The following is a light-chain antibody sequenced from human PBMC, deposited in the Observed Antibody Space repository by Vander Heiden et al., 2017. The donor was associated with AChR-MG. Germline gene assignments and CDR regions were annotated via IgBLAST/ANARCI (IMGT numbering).Light chain of an antibody. V-gene: IGLV1-47*01. CDR2: RNN. Sequence: QSLLTQPPSASGTPGQRVTTSWSGSSSNIGSNYVYWYQQLPGTAPKLLIYRNNQRPAGVPDRFSGSKSGTSASLAISGLRSEDEADYYCAAWDDSLSGVVFGGGTKLTVL. J-gene: IGLJ2*01. CDR3: AAWDDSLSGVV. CDR1: SSNIGSNY.